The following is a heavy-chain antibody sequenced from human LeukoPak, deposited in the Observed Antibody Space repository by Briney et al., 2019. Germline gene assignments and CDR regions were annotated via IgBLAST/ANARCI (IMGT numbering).Heavy chain of an antibody. CDR1: GYSLSDYY. V-gene: IGHV1-2*02. J-gene: IGHJ2*01. CDR2: INPRSGDT. Sequence: ASVRVSCKASGYSLSDYYMHWVRQAPGQGLEWMGWINPRSGDTKYAEKFQGRVTMTRDTSISTAYLELHSLRSDDTAVYHCAREHTTTNWLRFWYFDLWGRGTLVTVSS. D-gene: IGHD1-1*01. CDR3: AREHTTTNWLRFWYFDL.